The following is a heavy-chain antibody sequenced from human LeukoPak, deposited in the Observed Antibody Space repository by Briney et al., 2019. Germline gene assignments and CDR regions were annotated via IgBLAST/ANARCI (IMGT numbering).Heavy chain of an antibody. CDR2: INPNSGGT. J-gene: IGHJ4*02. D-gene: IGHD5-12*01. CDR1: GYTFTGYY. CDR3: ARGYSGYDFLFDY. Sequence: ASVKVSCKASGYTFTGYYMHWVRQAPGQGLEWMGRINPNSGGTNYAQKFQGRVTMTRDTSISTAYMELSRLRSDDTAVYYCARGYSGYDFLFDYWGQGTLVTVSS. V-gene: IGHV1-2*06.